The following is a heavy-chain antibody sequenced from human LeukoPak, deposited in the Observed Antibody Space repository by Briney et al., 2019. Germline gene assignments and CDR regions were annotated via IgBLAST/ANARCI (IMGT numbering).Heavy chain of an antibody. Sequence: ASVKVSCKASGYTFTSYAMNWVRQAPGQGLEWMGWINTNTGNPTYAQGFTGRFVFSLDTSVSTAYLQISSLKAEDTAVYYCARDLRVLWFGESYSFDYWGQGTLVTVSS. CDR3: ARDLRVLWFGESYSFDY. J-gene: IGHJ4*02. D-gene: IGHD3-10*01. V-gene: IGHV7-4-1*02. CDR2: INTNTGNP. CDR1: GYTFTSYA.